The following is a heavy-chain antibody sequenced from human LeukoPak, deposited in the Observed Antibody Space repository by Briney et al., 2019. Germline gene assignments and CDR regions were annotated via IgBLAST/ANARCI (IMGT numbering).Heavy chain of an antibody. V-gene: IGHV3-23*01. CDR2: ISGSGGST. CDR1: GFTFSSYA. Sequence: GGSLRLSCAASGFTFSSYAMSWVRQAPGKGLEWVSAISGSGGSTYYADSVKGRFTISRDNSKNTPHLQMNSLRAEDTALYYCAEWNSVYWYFDLWGRGTLVTVSS. CDR3: AEWNSVYWYFDL. D-gene: IGHD1-1*01. J-gene: IGHJ2*01.